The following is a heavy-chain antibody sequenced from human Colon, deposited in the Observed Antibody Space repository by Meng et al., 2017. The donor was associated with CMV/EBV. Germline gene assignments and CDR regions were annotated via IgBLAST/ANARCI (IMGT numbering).Heavy chain of an antibody. V-gene: IGHV1-2*02. Sequence: ASGYTLTGHRLHWVRQAPGQGLEWLVWIDPYSGGTRYAQTFQGRLTLTRDTSISTVYMELSSLRSDDTAMYYRAKELTAGYGAHWDYWGQGTLVTVSS. CDR2: IDPYSGGT. CDR1: GYTLTGHR. CDR3: AKELTAGYGAHWDY. J-gene: IGHJ4*02. D-gene: IGHD3-9*01.